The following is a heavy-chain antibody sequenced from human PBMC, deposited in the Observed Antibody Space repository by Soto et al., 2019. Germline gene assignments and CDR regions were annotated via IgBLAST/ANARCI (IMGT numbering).Heavy chain of an antibody. CDR3: VRIRYQLPSSVLWLDP. Sequence: SETLSLTCAVYGGFLSESYWTWIRQPPGKGLEWIGEINHVGGTDYNPSLKSRVTMSVDTSQNQFSLRLISVTAADTAMYFCVRIRYQLPSSVLWLDPWGQGTPVTVS. CDR1: GGFLSESY. V-gene: IGHV4-34*01. J-gene: IGHJ5*02. D-gene: IGHD3-16*01. CDR2: INHVGGT.